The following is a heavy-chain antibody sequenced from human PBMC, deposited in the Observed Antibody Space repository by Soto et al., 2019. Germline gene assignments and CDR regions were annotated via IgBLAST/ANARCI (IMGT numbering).Heavy chain of an antibody. CDR2: ISCDGSNK. D-gene: IGHD6-13*01. CDR3: AKDHRYSSSWGYYYYGMDV. Sequence: GGSLRLSCAASGFTFSSYGMHWVRQAPGKGLEWVAVISCDGSNKYYSDSVKGRFTISRDNSKNTLYLQMNSLRAEDTAVYYFAKDHRYSSSWGYYYYGMDVWGQGTTVTVSS. J-gene: IGHJ6*02. V-gene: IGHV3-30*18. CDR1: GFTFSSYG.